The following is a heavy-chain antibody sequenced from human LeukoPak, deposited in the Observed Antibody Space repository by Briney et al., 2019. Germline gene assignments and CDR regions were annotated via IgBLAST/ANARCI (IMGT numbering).Heavy chain of an antibody. CDR1: GGSIRSYH. J-gene: IGHJ4*02. V-gene: IGHV4-59*08. Sequence: SETLSLTCTVSGGSIRSYHWSWIRQPPGKRLEWIGYIYDSGSTYYNPSLKSRVTISVDTSKNQFSLKLSSVTAADTAVYYCARQHSSSWYVFRYDYWGQGTLVTVSS. D-gene: IGHD6-13*01. CDR3: ARQHSSSWYVFRYDY. CDR2: IYDSGST.